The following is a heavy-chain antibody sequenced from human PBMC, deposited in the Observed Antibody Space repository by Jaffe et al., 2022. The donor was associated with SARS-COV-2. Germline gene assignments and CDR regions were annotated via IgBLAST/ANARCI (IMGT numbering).Heavy chain of an antibody. J-gene: IGHJ6*02. CDR3: ARELSGSEYYYYYGVDV. CDR1: GGSISSGDYY. Sequence: QVQLQESGPGLVKPSQTLSLTCTVSGGSISSGDYYWSWIRQPPGKGLEWIGYIYYSGSTYYNPSLKSRVTISVDTSKNHFSLKLSSVTAADTAVYYCARELSGSEYYYYYGVDVWGQGTTVTVSS. CDR2: IYYSGST. V-gene: IGHV4-30-4*01.